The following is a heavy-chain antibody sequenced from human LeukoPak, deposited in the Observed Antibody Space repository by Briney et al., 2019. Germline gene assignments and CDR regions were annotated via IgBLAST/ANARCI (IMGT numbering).Heavy chain of an antibody. V-gene: IGHV4-30-2*01. CDR1: GGSISSGGYY. Sequence: PSETLSLTCTVSGGSISSGGYYWNWIRQPPGKGLEWVGYIYHSGSTYYNPSLKSRVTISVDTSKNQFSLKLSSVTAADTAVHYCARRFTAWGYYYYYMDVWGKGTTVTISS. J-gene: IGHJ6*03. D-gene: IGHD1-26*01. CDR3: ARRFTAWGYYYYYMDV. CDR2: IYHSGST.